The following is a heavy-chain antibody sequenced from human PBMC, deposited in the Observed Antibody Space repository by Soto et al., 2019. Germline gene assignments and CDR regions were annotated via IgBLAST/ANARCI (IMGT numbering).Heavy chain of an antibody. V-gene: IGHV4-4*02. CDR3: ARDQGYCSSTSCYGFDY. D-gene: IGHD2-2*01. Sequence: QVQLQESGPGLVKPSGTLSLTCAVSGGSISSSNWWSWVRQPPGKGLEGIGEIYHSGSTNYNPSLKSRLTISVDKSKNQFSLKLSSVTAADTAVYYCARDQGYCSSTSCYGFDYWGQGTLVTVSS. J-gene: IGHJ4*02. CDR1: GGSISSSNW. CDR2: IYHSGST.